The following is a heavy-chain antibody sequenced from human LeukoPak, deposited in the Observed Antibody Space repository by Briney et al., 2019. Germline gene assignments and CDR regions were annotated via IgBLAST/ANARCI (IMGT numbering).Heavy chain of an antibody. CDR3: ASGRHDFLH. V-gene: IGHV3-7*03. J-gene: IGHJ4*02. CDR1: GFVFSTYW. CDR2: INLDGTEE. D-gene: IGHD3/OR15-3a*01. Sequence: GGSLRLSCAASGFVFSTYWMTWVRQAPGKGLEWVANINLDGTEEHYVDSSLKGRFTISRDNAKNSLYLQMTSLRVEDTAVYYCASGRHDFLHWGQGALVTVSS.